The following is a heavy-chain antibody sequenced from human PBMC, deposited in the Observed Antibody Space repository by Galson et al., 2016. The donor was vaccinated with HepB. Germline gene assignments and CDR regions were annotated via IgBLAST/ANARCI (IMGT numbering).Heavy chain of an antibody. CDR2: ISANSGNT. CDR3: ARDVQFRFDS. D-gene: IGHD4-11*01. CDR1: GYRFFTYG. V-gene: IGHV1-18*04. J-gene: IGHJ4*02. Sequence: SVKVSCKASGYRFFTYGISWVRQAPGQGLEWLGWISANSGNTNYAQKCQDRVTMTRDTSASTVYMDLRSLRSDDTAVYYCARDVQFRFDSWGQGTLVTVSS.